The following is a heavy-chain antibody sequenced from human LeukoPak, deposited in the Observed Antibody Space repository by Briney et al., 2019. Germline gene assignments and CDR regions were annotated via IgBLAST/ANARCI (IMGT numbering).Heavy chain of an antibody. CDR3: ARDWYDSSGYYSFDY. J-gene: IGHJ4*02. D-gene: IGHD3-22*01. V-gene: IGHV1-69*04. CDR2: IIPILGIA. CDR1: GGTFSSYA. Sequence: SVKVSCKASGGTFSSYAISWVRQAPGQGLEWMGRIIPILGIANYAQKFQGRVTITADKSTSTAYMGLSSLRSEDTAVYYCARDWYDSSGYYSFDYWGQGTLVTVSS.